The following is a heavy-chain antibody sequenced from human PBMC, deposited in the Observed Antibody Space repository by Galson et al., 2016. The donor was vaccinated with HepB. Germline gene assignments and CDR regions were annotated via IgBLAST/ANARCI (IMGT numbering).Heavy chain of an antibody. Sequence: SLRLSCAASGFTFGRYAMSWVRQAPGKGLEWVSAISGDGGSTYYAGSVQGRFTSSRDRPTNTMYLQMNSLRTDDTAVYYCARFTQEWLDRVYYFDYWGQGTLVTVCS. J-gene: IGHJ4*02. V-gene: IGHV3-23*01. CDR1: GFTFGRYA. D-gene: IGHD6-19*01. CDR2: ISGDGGST. CDR3: ARFTQEWLDRVYYFDY.